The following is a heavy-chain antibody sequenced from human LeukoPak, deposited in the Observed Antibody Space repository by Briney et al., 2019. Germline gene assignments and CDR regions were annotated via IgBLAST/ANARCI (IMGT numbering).Heavy chain of an antibody. V-gene: IGHV1-3*01. CDR2: INAGNGNT. CDR3: ATATDYTAPDY. CDR1: GYTFTSYA. D-gene: IGHD3-3*01. Sequence: GASVKVSCKASGYTFTSYAMRWVRQAPGQRLEWMGWINAGNGNTKYSQKFQGRVTITRDTSASTAYMELSSLRSEDTAVYYCATATDYTAPDYWGQGTLVTVSS. J-gene: IGHJ4*02.